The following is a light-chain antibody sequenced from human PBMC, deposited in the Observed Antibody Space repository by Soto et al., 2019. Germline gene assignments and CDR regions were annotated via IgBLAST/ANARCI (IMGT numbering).Light chain of an antibody. CDR3: QQYSNWPPSIT. CDR1: QSVSNN. J-gene: IGKJ5*01. CDR2: GAS. Sequence: EIVMTQSPATLSVSPGERATLPCRASQSVSNNLAWYQQKPGQAPRLLIYGASTRATGIPARFSGSGSETEFTLTISSLQSEDFAVYYCQQYSNWPPSITFGQGTRLEIK. V-gene: IGKV3-15*01.